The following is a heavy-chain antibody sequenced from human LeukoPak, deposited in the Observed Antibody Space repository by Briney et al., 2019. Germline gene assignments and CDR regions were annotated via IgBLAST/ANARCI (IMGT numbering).Heavy chain of an antibody. D-gene: IGHD2-2*01. J-gene: IGHJ6*03. Sequence: ASVKVSCKASGYTFTSYDINWVRQATGQGLEWMGWMNPNSGNTGYAQKFQGRVTMTRNTSISTAYMELSSLRSEDTAVYYCARGIVVVPAAIAGVYYYYMDVWGKGTAVTVSS. V-gene: IGHV1-8*01. CDR3: ARGIVVVPAAIAGVYYYYMDV. CDR1: GYTFTSYD. CDR2: MNPNSGNT.